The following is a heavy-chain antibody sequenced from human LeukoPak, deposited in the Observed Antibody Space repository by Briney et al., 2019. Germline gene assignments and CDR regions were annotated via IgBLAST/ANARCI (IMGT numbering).Heavy chain of an antibody. Sequence: SETLSLTCAVYGESFSGYYWTWIRQSPGKGLEWIGEITQSGGTTYNPSLKSRVTISVDASKNQFSLKLSSMTAADTAVYYCAREAVAGAPFGYWGQGTLVTVSS. CDR3: AREAVAGAPFGY. CDR2: ITQSGGT. V-gene: IGHV4-34*01. D-gene: IGHD6-19*01. J-gene: IGHJ4*02. CDR1: GESFSGYY.